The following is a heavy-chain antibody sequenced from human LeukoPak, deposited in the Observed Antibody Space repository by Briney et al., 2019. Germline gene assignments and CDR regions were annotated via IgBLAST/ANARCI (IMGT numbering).Heavy chain of an antibody. CDR3: ARAPITSPFYFDY. CDR2: ISWSGGST. CDR1: GFAFDEHG. Sequence: GGSLRLSCTAAGFAFDEHGMSWVRQVPGKGLEWVSGISWSGGSTGYADPLRGRFTISRDNAKNSLYLQMDSLRAEDTALYYCARAPITSPFYFDYWGQGTLVTVSS. J-gene: IGHJ4*02. D-gene: IGHD2-2*01. V-gene: IGHV3-20*04.